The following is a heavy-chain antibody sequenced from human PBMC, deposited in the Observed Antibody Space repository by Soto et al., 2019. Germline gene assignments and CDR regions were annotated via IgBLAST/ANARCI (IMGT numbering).Heavy chain of an antibody. CDR3: ARGNPFNYAGFDV. D-gene: IGHD3-16*01. V-gene: IGHV1-8*01. Sequence: GASVKVSCKASGYTFSDFDINWLRQASGQGPEWMGWMNAKSGDTFFAQRFQGKFNMTWDTSLSTAHMEVGSLTSDDTAIYYCARGNPFNYAGFDVWGQGTTVTVSS. CDR2: MNAKSGDT. CDR1: GYTFSDFD. J-gene: IGHJ6*02.